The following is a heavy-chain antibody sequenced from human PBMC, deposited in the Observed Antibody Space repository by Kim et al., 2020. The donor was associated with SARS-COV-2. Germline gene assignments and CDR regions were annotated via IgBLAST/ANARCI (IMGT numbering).Heavy chain of an antibody. CDR2: IYTSGST. V-gene: IGHV4-61*02. Sequence: SETLSLTCTVSGGSISSGSYYWSWIRQPAGKGLEWIGRIYTSGSTNYNPSLKSRVTISVDTSKNQFSLKLSSVTAADTAVYYCAGGYSSGWYLLDYWAQGTLVTVSS. CDR3: AGGYSSGWYLLDY. CDR1: GGSISSGSYY. D-gene: IGHD6-19*01. J-gene: IGHJ4*02.